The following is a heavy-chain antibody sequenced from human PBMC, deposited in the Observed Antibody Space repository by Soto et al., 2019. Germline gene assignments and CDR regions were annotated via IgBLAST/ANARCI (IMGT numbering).Heavy chain of an antibody. CDR3: ARDHIVVVPAAIGAYYYYYGMDV. J-gene: IGHJ6*02. V-gene: IGHV1-69*06. CDR1: GGTFSSYA. D-gene: IGHD2-2*01. CDR2: IIPIFGTA. Sequence: SVKVSCKASGGTFSSYAISWVRQAPGQGLEWMGGIIPIFGTANYAQKFQGRATITADKSTSTAYMELSSLRSEDTAVYYCARDHIVVVPAAIGAYYYYYGMDVWGQGTTVTVSS.